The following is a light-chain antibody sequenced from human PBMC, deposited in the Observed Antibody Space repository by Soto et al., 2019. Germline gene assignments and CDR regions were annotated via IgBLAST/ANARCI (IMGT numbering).Light chain of an antibody. J-gene: IGKJ3*01. CDR3: HQYGRSASSIT. V-gene: IGKV3-20*01. Sequence: ESVLTQSPGTLSLSPGDRATLSCSASQSVRSGHLAWYQQKPGQAPRLVIYDASTRATGIPDRFSGGGSGRDFTLTISRVEPEDFAVYYCHQYGRSASSITFGPGTKVEIK. CDR1: QSVRSGH. CDR2: DAS.